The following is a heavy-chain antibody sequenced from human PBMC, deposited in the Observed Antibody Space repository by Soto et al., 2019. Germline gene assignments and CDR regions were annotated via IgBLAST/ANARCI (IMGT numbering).Heavy chain of an antibody. J-gene: IGHJ4*02. Sequence: QVQLVQSGAEVKKPGASVKVSCKASGYTFTSYGISWVRQAPGQGLEWMGWISAYNGNTNYAQKLQGRVTMTTDTATSTAYMAPRSVRSDDSAVYDCVVAAQPSNFDYWCTGTLVTVSS. CDR3: VVAAQPSNFDY. V-gene: IGHV1-18*01. D-gene: IGHD2-15*01. CDR1: GYTFTSYG. CDR2: ISAYNGNT.